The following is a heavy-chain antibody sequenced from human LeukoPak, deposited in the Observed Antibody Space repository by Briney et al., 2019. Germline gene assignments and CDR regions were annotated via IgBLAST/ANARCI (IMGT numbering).Heavy chain of an antibody. V-gene: IGHV1-69*05. J-gene: IGHJ4*02. CDR3: AREGSLGDYSFGY. Sequence: ASVKVSCKASGGTFSSYAISWVRQAPGQGLEWMGGIIPIFGTANYAQKLQGRVTMTTDTSTSTAYMELRSLRSDDTAVYYCAREGSLGDYSFGYWGQGTLVTVSS. CDR1: GGTFSSYA. D-gene: IGHD4-17*01. CDR2: IIPIFGTA.